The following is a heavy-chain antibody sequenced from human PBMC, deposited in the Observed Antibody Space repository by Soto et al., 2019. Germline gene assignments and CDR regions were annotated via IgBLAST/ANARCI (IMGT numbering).Heavy chain of an antibody. D-gene: IGHD3-22*01. CDR3: ARDVPLRGYYHGHQCFDS. V-gene: IGHV1-18*01. CDR1: GYTFTSYG. Sequence: QVQLVQSGGEVKKPGASVKVSCNASGYTFTSYGISWVRQAPGQGLEWMGWISPHTGNTDYPQKLQGRVTVTTDTSTRTAFMELRSLTSDDTAMYFCARDVPLRGYYHGHQCFDSWGQGTLVTVSS. J-gene: IGHJ4*02. CDR2: ISPHTGNT.